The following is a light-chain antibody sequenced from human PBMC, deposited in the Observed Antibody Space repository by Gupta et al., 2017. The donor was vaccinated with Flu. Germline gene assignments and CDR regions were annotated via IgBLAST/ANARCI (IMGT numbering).Light chain of an antibody. Sequence: QSVLAQPPSASGTPGQRVTISCSGSSSNIGSNAVNWYQQVPGTAPKLLIDGSNQRPSGVPDRFAGSKSGTSASLAIRGLQSEDEADYYCAAWDDSLNGHYVFGTGTKVTVL. V-gene: IGLV1-44*01. CDR1: SSNIGSNA. CDR3: AAWDDSLNGHYV. CDR2: GSN. J-gene: IGLJ1*01.